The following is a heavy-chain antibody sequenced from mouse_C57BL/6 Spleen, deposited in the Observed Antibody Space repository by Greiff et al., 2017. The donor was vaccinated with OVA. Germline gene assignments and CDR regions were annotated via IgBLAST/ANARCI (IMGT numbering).Heavy chain of an antibody. V-gene: IGHV1-5*01. CDR1: GYTFTSYW. J-gene: IGHJ3*01. CDR3: TREAQGFAY. CDR2: IYPGNSAT. Sequence: VHVKQSGTVLARPGASVKMSCKTSGYTFTSYWMHWVKQRPGQGLEWIGAIYPGNSATSYNQQFKGKANLTAVTSARTAFMELSSLTNEGAAVYYYTREAQGFAYWGQGTLVTVSA.